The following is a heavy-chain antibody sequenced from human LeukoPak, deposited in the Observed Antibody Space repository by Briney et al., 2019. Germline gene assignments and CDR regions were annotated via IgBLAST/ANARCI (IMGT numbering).Heavy chain of an antibody. CDR2: IYQSGST. CDR1: GGSFSSLPYY. Sequence: SETLSLTCTISGGSFSSLPYYWSWIRQPPGKGLEWIGYIYQSGSTAYNPSLKSRVTISVDRSKNTISLRLTSVTAADTAVYYCARMGASGSGWSADAFDIWGQGTMVTVSS. J-gene: IGHJ3*02. D-gene: IGHD6-19*01. CDR3: ARMGASGSGWSADAFDI. V-gene: IGHV4-30-2*01.